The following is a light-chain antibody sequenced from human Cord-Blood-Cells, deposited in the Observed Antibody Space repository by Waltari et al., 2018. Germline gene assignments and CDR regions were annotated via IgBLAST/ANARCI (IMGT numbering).Light chain of an antibody. V-gene: IGLV2-11*01. CDR3: CSYAGSYV. CDR1: SSDVGGYNY. Sequence: QSALTQPRSVSGSPGQSVTISCTGTSSDVGGYNYVSWYQQHPGKAPKLMIYDGSKGPYGVPDRFSGSKSGNTASLTISGLQAEDEADYYCCSYAGSYVFGTGTKVTVL. CDR2: DGS. J-gene: IGLJ1*01.